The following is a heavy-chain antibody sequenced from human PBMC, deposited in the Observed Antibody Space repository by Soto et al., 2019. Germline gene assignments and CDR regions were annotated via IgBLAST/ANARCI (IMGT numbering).Heavy chain of an antibody. CDR3: TRPSEDRGGYDWYFDL. D-gene: IGHD3-22*01. Sequence: EVQLVESGGGLVQPGGSLKLSCAASGFTFSGSAMHWVRQASGKGLEWLGRIRGKGNSYATAYAASVKGRFTISRDDSKNTAYLQMNSLENEDTAVYYCTRPSEDRGGYDWYFDLWGRGTLVTVSS. CDR1: GFTFSGSA. CDR2: IRGKGNSYAT. V-gene: IGHV3-73*02. J-gene: IGHJ2*01.